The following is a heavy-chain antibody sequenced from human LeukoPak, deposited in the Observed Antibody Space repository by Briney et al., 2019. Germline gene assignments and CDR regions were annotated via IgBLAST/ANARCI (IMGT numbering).Heavy chain of an antibody. CDR1: GGTFSSYA. J-gene: IGHJ6*03. V-gene: IGHV1-69*05. D-gene: IGHD3-3*01. CDR3: ARGYYDFWSGYYSYYYYMDV. Sequence: SVKVSCKAPGGTFSSYAISWVRQAPGQGLEWMGGIIPIFGTANYAQKLQGRVTMTTDTSTSTAYMELRSLRSDDTAVYYCARGYYDFWSGYYSYYYYMDVWGKGTAVTVSS. CDR2: IIPIFGTA.